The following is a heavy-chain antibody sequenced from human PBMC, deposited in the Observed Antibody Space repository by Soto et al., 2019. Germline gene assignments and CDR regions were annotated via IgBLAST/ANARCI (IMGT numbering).Heavy chain of an antibody. CDR1: GGSFSGYY. CDR2: INHSGST. J-gene: IGHJ1*01. Sequence: SETLSLTCAVYGGSFSGYYWSWIRQPPGKGLEWIGEINHSGSTNYNPSLKSRVTISVDTSKNQFSLKLSSVTAADTAVYYCARARGYGDYGLYFQHWGQGTLVTVSS. V-gene: IGHV4-34*01. D-gene: IGHD4-17*01. CDR3: ARARGYGDYGLYFQH.